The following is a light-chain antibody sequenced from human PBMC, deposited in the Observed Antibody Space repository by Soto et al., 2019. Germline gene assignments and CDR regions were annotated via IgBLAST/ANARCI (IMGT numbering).Light chain of an antibody. J-gene: IGLJ3*02. CDR1: NSNLGAGYD. Sequence: QPVLTQPPSVSGAPGQRVTISCTGNNSNLGAGYDVHWYQQLPGAAPKLVIFGNRNRPSGVPERFSGSKPGTSASLAITGLQAEDEADYYCQAYDYSLTAFVFGGGTQLTVL. V-gene: IGLV1-40*01. CDR3: QAYDYSLTAFV. CDR2: GNR.